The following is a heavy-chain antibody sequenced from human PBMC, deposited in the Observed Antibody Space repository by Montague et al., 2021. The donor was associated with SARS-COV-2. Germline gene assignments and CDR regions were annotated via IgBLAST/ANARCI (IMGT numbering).Heavy chain of an antibody. CDR3: AGTPPRPLSLDS. Sequence: SETLSLTCAVSGGSITGFPWSWVRQPAGKGLEWIGRVTTSGTTNXTPSLRTRGTMSVDTSKYQFSLNLNSVTAADTAIYYCAGTPPRPLSLDSWGQGTLVTVSS. V-gene: IGHV4-4*07. D-gene: IGHD6-6*01. CDR1: GGSITGFP. CDR2: VTTSGTT. J-gene: IGHJ4*02.